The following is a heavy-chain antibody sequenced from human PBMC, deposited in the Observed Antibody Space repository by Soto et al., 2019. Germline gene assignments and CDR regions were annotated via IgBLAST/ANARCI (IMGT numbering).Heavy chain of an antibody. CDR3: ARDRGSGRY. J-gene: IGHJ4*02. V-gene: IGHV3-7*03. CDR2: IHQDGNKK. D-gene: IGHD2-8*02. Sequence: GGSLRLSCAASGFTFSSYAMHWVRQAPGKGLEWVANIHQDGNKKYYVDSVKGRFTISRDNAKNSLYLQMNSLKAEDTAVYYCARDRGSGRYWGQGTLVTVSS. CDR1: GFTFSSYA.